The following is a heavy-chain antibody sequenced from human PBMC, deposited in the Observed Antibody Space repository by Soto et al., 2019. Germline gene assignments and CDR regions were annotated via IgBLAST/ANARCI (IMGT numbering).Heavy chain of an antibody. CDR1: GYTFTSYY. V-gene: IGHV1-46*01. Sequence: ASVKVSCKASGYTFTSYYMHWVRQASGQGLEWMGIINPSGGSTSYAQKFQGRVTMTRDTSTSTVYMELSSLRSEDTAVYYCARDGSRDGYNWGVGYWGQGTLVTVSS. CDR2: INPSGGST. J-gene: IGHJ4*02. D-gene: IGHD5-12*01. CDR3: ARDGSRDGYNWGVGY.